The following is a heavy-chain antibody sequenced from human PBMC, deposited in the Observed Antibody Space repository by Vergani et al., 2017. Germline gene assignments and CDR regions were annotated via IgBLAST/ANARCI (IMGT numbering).Heavy chain of an antibody. Sequence: EVQLLESGGGLVQPGGSLRLSCAASGFTFSSYAMSWVRQAPGKGLEWVSAISGSGGSTYYADSVKGRFTISRDNAKKALGLQMNSLRAEDTAVYYCAKGPAGYSYGGYYYMEVWGKGTTVNVSS. D-gene: IGHD5-18*01. J-gene: IGHJ6*03. CDR1: GFTFSSYA. CDR2: ISGSGGST. V-gene: IGHV3-23*01. CDR3: AKGPAGYSYGGYYYMEV.